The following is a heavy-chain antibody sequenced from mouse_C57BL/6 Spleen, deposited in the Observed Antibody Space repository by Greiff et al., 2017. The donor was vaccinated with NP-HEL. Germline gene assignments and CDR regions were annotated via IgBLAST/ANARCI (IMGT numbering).Heavy chain of an antibody. CDR3: ARGGNWDLDY. V-gene: IGHV1-54*01. CDR2: INPGSGGT. Sequence: VQRVESGAELVRPGTSVKVSCKASGYAFTNYLIEWVKQRPGQGLEWIGVINPGSGGTNYNEKFKGKATLTADKSSSTAYMQLSSLTSEDSAVYFCARGGNWDLDYWGQGTTLTVSS. D-gene: IGHD4-1*01. J-gene: IGHJ2*01. CDR1: GYAFTNYL.